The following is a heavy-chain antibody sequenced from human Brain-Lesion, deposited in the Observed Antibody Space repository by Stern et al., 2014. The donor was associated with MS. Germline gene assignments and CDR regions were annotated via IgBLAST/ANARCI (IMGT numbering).Heavy chain of an antibody. Sequence: QDQLVQSGAEVKKPGASVKVSCKTSGYIFTGYYIHWVRQAPGHGLEWMAWINPNTGVTTYAQKLQGRVTMSRDTSISTAYVELSSLTSDDTAVYYCARDQRGITIFGVVTDYYYLGMDVWGQGTTVTVSS. V-gene: IGHV1-2*02. J-gene: IGHJ6*02. CDR3: ARDQRGITIFGVVTDYYYLGMDV. D-gene: IGHD3-3*01. CDR1: GYIFTGYY. CDR2: INPNTGVT.